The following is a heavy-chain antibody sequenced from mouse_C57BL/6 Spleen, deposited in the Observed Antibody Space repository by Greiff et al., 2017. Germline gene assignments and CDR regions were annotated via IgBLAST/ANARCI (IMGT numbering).Heavy chain of an antibody. J-gene: IGHJ2*01. D-gene: IGHD3-2*02. CDR2: IDPETGGT. V-gene: IGHV1-15*01. Sequence: QVQLQQSGAELVRPGASVTLSCKASGYTFTDYEMHWVKQTPVHGLEWIGAIDPETGGTDYNQKFKGKAILTADKSSSTAYMELRSLTSEDSAVYYCGSAQAADYFGYWGQGTTLTVAS. CDR1: GYTFTDYE. CDR3: GSAQAADYFGY.